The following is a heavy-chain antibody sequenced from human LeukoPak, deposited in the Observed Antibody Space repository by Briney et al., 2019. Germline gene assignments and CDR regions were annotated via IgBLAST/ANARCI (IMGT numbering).Heavy chain of an antibody. D-gene: IGHD2-8*01. CDR2: ISNSGSTV. Sequence: GGSLRHSCAASGFTFSDYYMTWLRQAPGKGLEWLSYISNSGSTVFYADSVKGRFTVSRDNAKRSLYLQIESLRDDDTAVYHCALGTINKDYYFGMDVWGQGTTVTVSS. CDR3: ALGTINKDYYFGMDV. J-gene: IGHJ6*02. CDR1: GFTFSDYY. V-gene: IGHV3-11*01.